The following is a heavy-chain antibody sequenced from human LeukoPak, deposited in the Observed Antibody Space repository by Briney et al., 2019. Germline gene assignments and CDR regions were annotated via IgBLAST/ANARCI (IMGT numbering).Heavy chain of an antibody. CDR1: GFTFSSYA. J-gene: IGHJ4*02. V-gene: IGHV3-30*04. CDR2: ISYDGSNK. D-gene: IGHD6-19*01. CDR3: ARGGEQWPKVFLDY. Sequence: GRSLRLSCAASGFTFSSYAVHWVRQAPGKGLEWVAVISYDGSNKYYADSVKGRFTISRDNSKNTLYLQMNSLRAEDMAVYYCARGGEQWPKVFLDYWGQGTLVTVSS.